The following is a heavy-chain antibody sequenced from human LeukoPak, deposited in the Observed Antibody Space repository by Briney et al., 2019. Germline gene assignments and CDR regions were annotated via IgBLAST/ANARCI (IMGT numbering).Heavy chain of an antibody. V-gene: IGHV3-30*02. CDR3: AKGSSSHQYSFDY. CDR2: TRYDKSNI. J-gene: IGHJ4*02. D-gene: IGHD6-13*01. Sequence: PGGSLRLSCAASGFIFTSYDMHWVRQAPGKGLEWVALTRYDKSNIYYADSVKGRFTISRDNSKNTLYLQMNSLRAEDTAVYYCAKGSSSHQYSFDYWGQGTLVTVSS. CDR1: GFIFTSYD.